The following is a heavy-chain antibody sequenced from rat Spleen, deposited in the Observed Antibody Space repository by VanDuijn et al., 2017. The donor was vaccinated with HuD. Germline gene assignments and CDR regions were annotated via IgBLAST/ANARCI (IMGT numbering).Heavy chain of an antibody. V-gene: IGHV5S13*01. D-gene: IGHD1-5*01. J-gene: IGHJ2*01. CDR3: AREYRYNFDY. CDR1: GFSFSTYG. CDR2: ITNTGRST. Sequence: EVKLVESGGGLVQPGRSLKLSCAASGFSFSTYGMAWVRQAPTKGLEWVASITNTGRSTYYPDSVRGRFAISRDNAKNTLSLQMDSLRSEDTATYYCAREYRYNFDYWGQGDMVTVSS.